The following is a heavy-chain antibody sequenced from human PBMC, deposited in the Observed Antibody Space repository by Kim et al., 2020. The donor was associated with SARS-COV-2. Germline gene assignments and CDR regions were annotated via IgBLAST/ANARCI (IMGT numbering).Heavy chain of an antibody. J-gene: IGHJ4*02. Sequence: ASVKVSCQASGYTYTSYGIMWVRQAPGQGLEWMGWISTYNGNTNYAQNLQGRVSMTTDTSTGTAYMELRSLRSDDTAVYYCARESCSTTRCYDYDYWGQGTRVTVSS. CDR2: ISTYNGNT. V-gene: IGHV1-18*04. CDR1: GYTYTSYG. D-gene: IGHD2-2*01. CDR3: ARESCSTTRCYDYDY.